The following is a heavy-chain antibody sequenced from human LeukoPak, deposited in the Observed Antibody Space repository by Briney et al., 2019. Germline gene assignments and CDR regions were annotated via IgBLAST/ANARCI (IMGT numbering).Heavy chain of an antibody. V-gene: IGHV4-59*01. J-gene: IGHJ4*02. Sequence: KPSETLSLTCTVSGGSISSYYWSWIRQPPGKGLEWIGCIYYSGSTNYNPSLKSRVTISVDTSKNQFSLKLSSVTAADTAVYYCARETMIVGIDYWGQGTLVTVSS. CDR1: GGSISSYY. D-gene: IGHD3-22*01. CDR3: ARETMIVGIDY. CDR2: IYYSGST.